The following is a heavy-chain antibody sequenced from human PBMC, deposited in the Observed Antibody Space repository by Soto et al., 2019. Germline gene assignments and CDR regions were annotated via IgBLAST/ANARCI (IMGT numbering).Heavy chain of an antibody. Sequence: SETLSLTCSVYGGSFSDYYWSWIRQPPGKGLEWIGSIYHSGSTYYNPSLKSRVTISVDTSKNQFSLKLSSVTAADTAVYYCARDGLAYCSSTSCYTDGMDVWGQGTTVTVSS. D-gene: IGHD2-2*02. V-gene: IGHV4-34*01. J-gene: IGHJ6*02. CDR2: IYHSGST. CDR3: ARDGLAYCSSTSCYTDGMDV. CDR1: GGSFSDYY.